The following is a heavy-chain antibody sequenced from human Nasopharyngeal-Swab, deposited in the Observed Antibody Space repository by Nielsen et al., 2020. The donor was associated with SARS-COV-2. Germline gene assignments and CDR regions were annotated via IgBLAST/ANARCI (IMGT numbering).Heavy chain of an antibody. CDR1: GFTFSRYW. J-gene: IGHJ4*02. Sequence: GGSLRLSCAASGFTFSRYWMHWVRQAPGKGLEWVSGITWNNGPAYTDSVKGRFIISRDNARNSLYLQMNSLRPDDTALYYCTKGRADYSNPSFDNWGQGTLVTVSS. CDR3: TKGRADYSNPSFDN. V-gene: IGHV3-9*01. CDR2: ITWNNGP. D-gene: IGHD2-15*01.